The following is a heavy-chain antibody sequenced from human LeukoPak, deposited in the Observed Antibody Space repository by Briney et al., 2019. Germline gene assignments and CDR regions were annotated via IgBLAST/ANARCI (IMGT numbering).Heavy chain of an antibody. CDR2: INPSGGST. CDR1: GYTFTSYY. D-gene: IGHD4-17*01. CDR3: ARGGLQDYGDKVYMDV. J-gene: IGHJ6*03. Sequence: GASVKVSCKASGYTFTSYYMHWVRQAPGQGLEWMGIINPSGGSTSYAQKFQGRVTMTRDMSTSTVYMELSSLRSEDTAVYYCARGGLQDYGDKVYMDVWGKGTTVTVSS. V-gene: IGHV1-46*01.